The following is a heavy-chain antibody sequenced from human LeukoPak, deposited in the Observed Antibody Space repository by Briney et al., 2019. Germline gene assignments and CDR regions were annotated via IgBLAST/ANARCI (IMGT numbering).Heavy chain of an antibody. CDR1: GFTFSSYS. CDR3: AREDDWNYEDY. CDR2: ISSSSSYI. Sequence: PGGSLRLSCAASGFTFSSYSMNWVRQAPGKGLEWVSSISSSSSYIYYADSVKGRFTISRDNAKNSLYLQMNTLRAEDTAMYYCAREDDWNYEDYWGQGTLVTVSS. J-gene: IGHJ4*02. V-gene: IGHV3-21*01. D-gene: IGHD1-7*01.